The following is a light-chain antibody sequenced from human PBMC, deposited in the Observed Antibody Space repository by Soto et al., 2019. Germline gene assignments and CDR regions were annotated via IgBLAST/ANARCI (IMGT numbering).Light chain of an antibody. CDR3: QQSYSTPHT. J-gene: IGKJ2*01. V-gene: IGKV1-39*01. CDR1: QSISTY. CDR2: VAS. Sequence: DIQMTQSPSSLSASVGDRVTIACRASQSISTYLNWYQQKPGKAPKLLISVASSLQGGVPSRFSGTGSGSDFILTISSPQPEDFATYYCQQSYSTPHTFGQGTKLEIK.